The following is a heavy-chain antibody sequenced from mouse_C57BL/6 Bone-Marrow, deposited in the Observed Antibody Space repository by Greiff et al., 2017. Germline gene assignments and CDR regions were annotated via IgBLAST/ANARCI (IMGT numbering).Heavy chain of an antibody. CDR3: TTLWYFDY. J-gene: IGHJ2*01. CDR1: GFNIKDDY. CDR2: IDPENGDT. Sequence: VQLQQSGAELVRPGASVKLSCTASGFNIKDDYMHWVKQRPEQGLEWIGWIDPENGDTEYASKFQGKATITADTSSNTAYLQLSSLTSEDTAVYYCTTLWYFDYWGQGTTLTGAS. D-gene: IGHD1-1*02. V-gene: IGHV14-4*01.